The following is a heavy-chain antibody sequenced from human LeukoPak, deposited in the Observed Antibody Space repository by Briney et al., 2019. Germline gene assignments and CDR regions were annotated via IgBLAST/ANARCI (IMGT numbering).Heavy chain of an antibody. CDR1: GGSIGTYY. V-gene: IGHV4-59*04. CDR3: AESNYDIFNY. J-gene: IGHJ4*02. CDR2: IYYSGST. D-gene: IGHD3-3*01. Sequence: SETLSLTCTVSGGSIGTYYWSWIRQPPGKGLVWIGYIYYSGSTYHNPSLKSRVTISVDTSKNQFSLKLSSVTAADTAVYYCAESNYDIFNYWGQGTLVTVSS.